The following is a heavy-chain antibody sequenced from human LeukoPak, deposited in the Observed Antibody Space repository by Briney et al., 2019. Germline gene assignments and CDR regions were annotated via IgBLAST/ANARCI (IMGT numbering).Heavy chain of an antibody. V-gene: IGHV4-4*07. CDR2: IYTSGST. D-gene: IGHD6-13*01. Sequence: SETLSLTCTVSGGSISSYYWSWIRQPAGKGLEWIGRIYTSGSTNYNPSLKSRVTMSVDTSKNQFSLKLSSVTAADTAVYYCARSHSSSWPPIEDVWGKGTTVTISS. CDR1: GGSISSYY. J-gene: IGHJ6*04. CDR3: ARSHSSSWPPIEDV.